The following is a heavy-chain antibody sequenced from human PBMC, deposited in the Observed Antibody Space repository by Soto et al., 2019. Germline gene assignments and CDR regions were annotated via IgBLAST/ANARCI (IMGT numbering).Heavy chain of an antibody. Sequence: QVQLVQSGAEVKKPGSSVKVSCKASGGTFSSYAISWVRQAPGQGLEWMGGIIPIFGTANYAQKFQGRVTITADESTSTAYMELSSLRSEDTAVCYCARVHCSGGSCYPRLGMDVWGQGTTVTVSS. CDR2: IIPIFGTA. V-gene: IGHV1-69*01. J-gene: IGHJ6*02. D-gene: IGHD2-15*01. CDR1: GGTFSSYA. CDR3: ARVHCSGGSCYPRLGMDV.